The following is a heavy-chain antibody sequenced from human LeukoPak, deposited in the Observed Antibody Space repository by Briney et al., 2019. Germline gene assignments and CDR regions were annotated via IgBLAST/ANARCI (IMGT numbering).Heavy chain of an antibody. D-gene: IGHD4-17*01. CDR1: GYTFTSYG. CDR2: ISAYNGNT. J-gene: IGHJ6*02. V-gene: IGHV1-18*01. Sequence: ASVKVSCKAFGYTFTSYGISWVRQAPGQGLEWMGWISAYNGNTNYAQKLQGRVTMTTDTSTSTAYMELRSLRSDDTAVYYCARDMTTVTPYYYYYGMDVWGQGTTVTVSS. CDR3: ARDMTTVTPYYYYYGMDV.